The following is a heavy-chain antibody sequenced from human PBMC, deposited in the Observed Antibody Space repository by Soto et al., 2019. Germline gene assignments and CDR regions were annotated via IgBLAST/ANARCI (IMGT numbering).Heavy chain of an antibody. CDR2: IFDSGST. CDR3: ARGAADTAMVDS. Sequence: SETLSLTCTVSGGSIRSYYWTWIRQPPGKGLEWLGYIFDSGSTFYNPSLKSRVTISIHTSKSQFSLQLTSVTAADTAVYYCARGAADTAMVDSWGQGTLVTVSS. J-gene: IGHJ4*02. D-gene: IGHD5-18*01. CDR1: GGSIRSYY. V-gene: IGHV4-59*01.